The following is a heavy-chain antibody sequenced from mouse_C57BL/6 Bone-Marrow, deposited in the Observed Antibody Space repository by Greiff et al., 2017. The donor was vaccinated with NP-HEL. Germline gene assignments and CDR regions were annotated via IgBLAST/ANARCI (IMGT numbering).Heavy chain of an antibody. CDR3: ARMEYYSNPFVY. CDR1: GYSFTDYN. D-gene: IGHD2-5*01. V-gene: IGHV1-39*01. J-gene: IGHJ3*01. CDR2: INPNYGTT. Sequence: VQLKQSGPELVKPGASVKISCKASGYSFTDYNMNWVKQSNGKSLEWIGVINPNYGTTSYNQKFKGRATLTVDQSSSTAYMQLNSLTSEVSAVYYCARMEYYSNPFVYWGQGTLVTVSA.